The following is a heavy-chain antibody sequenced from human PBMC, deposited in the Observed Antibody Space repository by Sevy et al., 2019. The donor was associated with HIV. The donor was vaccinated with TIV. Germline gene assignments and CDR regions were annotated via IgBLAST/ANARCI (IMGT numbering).Heavy chain of an antibody. D-gene: IGHD2-2*02. V-gene: IGHV3-23*01. CDR3: VKGARYTIPNDAFDI. Sequence: GGSLGLSCEASGFTFSSNAMSWVRQAPGKGLEWVSGIGGGGGDTFYADSVKGRFTISRDNSKNTLFLQMNSLRAEDTALYCCVKGARYTIPNDAFDIWGQGTMVTVSS. J-gene: IGHJ3*02. CDR2: IGGGGGDT. CDR1: GFTFSSNA.